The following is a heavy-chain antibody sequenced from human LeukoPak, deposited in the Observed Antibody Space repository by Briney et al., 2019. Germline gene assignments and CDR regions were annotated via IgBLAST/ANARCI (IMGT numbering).Heavy chain of an antibody. CDR2: IRSKANSYAT. J-gene: IGHJ3*02. D-gene: IGHD5-12*01. CDR3: TRGIDIVATIHDAFDI. V-gene: IGHV3-73*01. Sequence: PGGSLRLSCAASGFTFSGSAMHWVRQASGKGLEWVGRIRSKANSYATAYAASVKGRFTISRDDSKNTAYLQMNSLKTEDTAVYYCTRGIDIVATIHDAFDIWGQGTMVTVSS. CDR1: GFTFSGSA.